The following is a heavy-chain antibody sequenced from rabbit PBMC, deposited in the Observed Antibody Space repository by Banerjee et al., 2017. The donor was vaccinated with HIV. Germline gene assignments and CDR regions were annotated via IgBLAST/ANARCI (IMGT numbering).Heavy chain of an antibody. V-gene: IGHV1S45*01. CDR1: GFSFSSSYY. J-gene: IGHJ4*01. Sequence: QEQLEESGGDLVKPEGSLTLTCTASGFSFSSSYYMCWVRQAPGKGLEWIACIYAGGSGSTYYATWAKGRFTISKTSSTTVTLQMTSLTAADTATYFCARSYGGGSDSSYFNLWGPGTLVTVS. CDR3: ARSYGGGSDSSYFNL. D-gene: IGHD8-1*01. CDR2: IYAGGSGST.